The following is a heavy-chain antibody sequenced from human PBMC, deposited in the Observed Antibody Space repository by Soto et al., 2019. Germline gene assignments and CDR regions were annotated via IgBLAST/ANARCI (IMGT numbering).Heavy chain of an antibody. V-gene: IGHV4-4*02. Sequence: SETLSLTCAVSGGSISSSNWWSWVRQPPGEGLGWIGEIYHSGSTNYNRSLKSRFTISVDKSKNQFALKLSSVTAADTAVYYCARRRTVTYQFDYWGQGTLVTVSS. CDR2: IYHSGST. CDR3: ARRRTVTYQFDY. J-gene: IGHJ4*02. D-gene: IGHD4-17*01. CDR1: GGSISSSNW.